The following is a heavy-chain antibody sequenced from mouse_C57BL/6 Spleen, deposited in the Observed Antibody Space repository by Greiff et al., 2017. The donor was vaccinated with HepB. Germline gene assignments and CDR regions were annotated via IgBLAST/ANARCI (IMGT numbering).Heavy chain of an antibody. CDR2: IDPSDSYT. J-gene: IGHJ2*01. CDR3: ARGGYGKLGDY. CDR1: GYTFTSYW. V-gene: IGHV1-50*01. Sequence: QVQLQQPGAELVKPGASVKLSCKASGYTFTSYWMQWVKQRPGQGLEWIGEIDPSDSYTNYNQKFKGKATLTVDTSSSTAYMQLSSLTSEDSAVYYCARGGYGKLGDYWGQGTTLTVSS. D-gene: IGHD2-2*01.